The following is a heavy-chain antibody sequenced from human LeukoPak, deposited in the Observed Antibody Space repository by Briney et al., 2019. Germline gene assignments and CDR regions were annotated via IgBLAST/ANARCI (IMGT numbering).Heavy chain of an antibody. CDR3: ARAYPSSSTD. D-gene: IGHD2-2*01. V-gene: IGHV4-59*12. CDR1: GGSLSSFF. Sequence: SETLFLTCTVSGGSLSSFFWRWIRPCPGKGLEWIGFISYTGSTHYNPSLKSRVTISQDTSQNQFSLRLSSVTAADTAVYYCARAYPSSSTDWGQGILVTVSS. J-gene: IGHJ4*02. CDR2: ISYTGST.